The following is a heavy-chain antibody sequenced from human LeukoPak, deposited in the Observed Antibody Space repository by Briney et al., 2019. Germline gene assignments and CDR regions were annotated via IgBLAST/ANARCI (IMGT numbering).Heavy chain of an antibody. V-gene: IGHV3-21*01. J-gene: IGHJ4*02. CDR1: GFTFSSYS. D-gene: IGHD3-3*01. Sequence: PGGSLRLSCAASGFTFSSYSMNWVRQAPGKGLEWVSSISSSSSYIYYADSVKGRFTISRDNAKNSLYLQMNSLRAEDTAVYYCARNDFWSGDLDYWGQGTLVTVSS. CDR2: ISSSSSYI. CDR3: ARNDFWSGDLDY.